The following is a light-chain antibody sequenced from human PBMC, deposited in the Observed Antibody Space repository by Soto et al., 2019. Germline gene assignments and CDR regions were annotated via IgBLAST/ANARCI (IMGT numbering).Light chain of an antibody. J-gene: IGKJ4*01. CDR2: AAS. CDR1: QSISSY. Sequence: DIQMTQSPSSLSASVGERVTITCRASQSISSYLNWYQQKPGNAPKLLIYAASSLQSGVPSRFSGSGSGTDFTLTISSLQPEDFATYYCQQSYSTPLTFGGGPKVEIK. V-gene: IGKV1-39*01. CDR3: QQSYSTPLT.